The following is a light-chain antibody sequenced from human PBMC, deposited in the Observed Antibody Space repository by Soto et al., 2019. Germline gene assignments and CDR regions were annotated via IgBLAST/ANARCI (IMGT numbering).Light chain of an antibody. J-gene: IGKJ5*01. V-gene: IGKV2-28*01. CDR1: QSLLYNNTYNY. CDR2: FGS. Sequence: EIVMTQSPLTLPVTPGEPASISCRSSQSLLYNNTYNYLDWYVQKPGQSPQLLIYFGSNRAPGVPDRFSGSGSGTDFTLKISRVEAKDVGTYYCMQALQSLTVGQGTRLEIK. CDR3: MQALQSLT.